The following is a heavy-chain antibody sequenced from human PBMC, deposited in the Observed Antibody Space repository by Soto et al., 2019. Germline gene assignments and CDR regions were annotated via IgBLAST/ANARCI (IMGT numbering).Heavy chain of an antibody. CDR1: GYTFTSYG. CDR2: ISAYNGNT. V-gene: IGHV1-18*01. J-gene: IGHJ3*02. CDR3: ARVGSSGWYGLSNDAFDI. Sequence: QVQLVQSGAEVKKPGASVKVSCKASGYTFTSYGISWVRQAPGQGLEWMGWISAYNGNTNYAQKLQGRVTMTTDTSTSTAYMELRSPRSDDTAVYYCARVGSSGWYGLSNDAFDIWGQGTMVTVSS. D-gene: IGHD6-19*01.